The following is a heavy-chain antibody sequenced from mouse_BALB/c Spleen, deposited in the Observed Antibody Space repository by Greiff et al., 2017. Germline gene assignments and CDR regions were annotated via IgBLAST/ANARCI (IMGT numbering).Heavy chain of an antibody. CDR3: AREGGNYFDY. Sequence: EVMLVESGGGLVKPGGSLKLSCAASGFTFSDYYMYWVRQTPEKRLEWVATISDGGSYTYYPDTVTGRFTISRDNAKNTLYLEMSSLRSEDTAMYYCAREGGNYFDYWGQGTTLTVSS. CDR2: ISDGGSYT. D-gene: IGHD2-14*01. V-gene: IGHV5-4*02. CDR1: GFTFSDYY. J-gene: IGHJ2*01.